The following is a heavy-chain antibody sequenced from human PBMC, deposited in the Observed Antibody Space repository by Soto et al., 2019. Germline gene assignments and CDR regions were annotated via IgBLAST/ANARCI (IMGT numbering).Heavy chain of an antibody. CDR2: IYYSGST. V-gene: IGHV4-39*01. J-gene: IGHJ4*02. CDR1: GGSISSSSYY. D-gene: IGHD5-18*01. CDR3: ARRMLIGRIQLWKGVFDY. Sequence: ASETLSLTCTVSGGSISSSSYYWGWIRQPPGKGLEWIGSIYYSGSTYYNPSLKSRVTISVDTSKNQFSLKLSSVTAADTAVYYCARRMLIGRIQLWKGVFDYWGQGTLVTVSS.